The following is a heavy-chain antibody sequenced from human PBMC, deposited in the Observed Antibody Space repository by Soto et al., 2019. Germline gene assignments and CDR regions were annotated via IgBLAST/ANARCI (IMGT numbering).Heavy chain of an antibody. CDR2: VYSTGST. J-gene: IGHJ4*02. V-gene: IGHV4-61*08. CDR3: ARGRGSYSSNFDF. Sequence: SETLSLTCNVSGGSVFSGDHYWSWIRQPTGKGLEWITYVYSTGSTNFNPSLKSRVTISVDTSKNQLSLKLTSVTAADTAVYYCARGRGSYSSNFDFWGQGTLVTVSS. CDR1: GGSVFSGDHY. D-gene: IGHD1-26*01.